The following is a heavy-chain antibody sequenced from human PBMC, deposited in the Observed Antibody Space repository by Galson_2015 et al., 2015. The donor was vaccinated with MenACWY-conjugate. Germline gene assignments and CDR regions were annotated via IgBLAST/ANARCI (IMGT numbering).Heavy chain of an antibody. J-gene: IGHJ5*02. CDR3: ARGEGSYAGWFDP. CDR2: INHSGST. V-gene: IGHV4-34*01. Sequence: ETLSLTCAVYGGSFSGYYWSWIRQPPGKGLEWIGEINHSGSTNYNPSLKSRVTISVDTSKNQFSLKLSSVTAADTAVYYCARGEGSYAGWFDPWGQGTLVTVSS. D-gene: IGHD1-26*01. CDR1: GGSFSGYY.